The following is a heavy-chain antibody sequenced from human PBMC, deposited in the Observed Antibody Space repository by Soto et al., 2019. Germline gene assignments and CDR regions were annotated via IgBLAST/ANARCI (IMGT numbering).Heavy chain of an antibody. CDR3: ARWAYCSSTSCYFDYYYYYGMDV. D-gene: IGHD2-2*01. CDR1: EGNFSNHG. CDR2: IKQDGSEK. J-gene: IGHJ6*02. V-gene: IGHV3-7*03. Sequence: PVGSLRHCYAASEGNFSNHGISWVRQDPGKGLEWVANIKQDGSEKYYVDSVKGRFTISRDNAKNSLYLQMNSLRAEDTAVYYCARWAYCSSTSCYFDYYYYYGMDVWGQGTTVTASS.